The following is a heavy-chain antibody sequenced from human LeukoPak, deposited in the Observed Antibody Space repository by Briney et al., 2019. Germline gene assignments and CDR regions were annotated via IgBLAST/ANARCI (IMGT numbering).Heavy chain of an antibody. CDR1: GGSFSGYY. Sequence: SETLSLTCAVYGGSFSGYYWSWIRQPPGKGLEWIGEINHSGSTNYNPSLKSRVTISADTSKNQFSLRLSSVTAADTAVYYCTRKQWVEYYLDSWGQGTLVTVSS. D-gene: IGHD6-19*01. CDR2: INHSGST. V-gene: IGHV4-34*01. CDR3: TRKQWVEYYLDS. J-gene: IGHJ4*02.